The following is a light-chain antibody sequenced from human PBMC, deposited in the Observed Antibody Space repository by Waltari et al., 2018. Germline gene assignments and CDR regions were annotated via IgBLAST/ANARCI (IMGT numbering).Light chain of an antibody. CDR1: QSVSTT. CDR2: GAS. J-gene: IGKJ2*01. Sequence: EIVMTQSTATLSVSPGERATLSCRASQSVSTTLAWYQQKPGQAPRLLIYGASTRATGIPARFSGSGSGTEFTLTISSLQSADFAIYYCQQFDNWSFGQGTKLEIK. CDR3: QQFDNWS. V-gene: IGKV3-15*01.